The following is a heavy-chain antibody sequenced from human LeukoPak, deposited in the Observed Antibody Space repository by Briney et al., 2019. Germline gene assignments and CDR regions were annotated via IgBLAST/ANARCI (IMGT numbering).Heavy chain of an antibody. CDR1: GGSISTSTYY. V-gene: IGHV4-39*01. CDR3: ARHPRMGYFDY. J-gene: IGHJ4*02. CDR2: IYYSGST. Sequence: SETLSLTCTVSGGSISTSTYYWGWIRQALGKGLEWIGSIYYSGSTYYNPSLKSRVTISVDTSKNQFSLKLSSVTAADTAVYYCARHPRMGYFDYWGQGTLVTVSS. D-gene: IGHD1-14*01.